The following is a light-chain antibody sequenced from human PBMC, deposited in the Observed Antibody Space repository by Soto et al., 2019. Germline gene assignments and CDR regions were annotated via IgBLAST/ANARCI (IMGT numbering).Light chain of an antibody. CDR3: AAWGDSLNTWV. J-gene: IGLJ3*02. Sequence: QSVLTQPPSASGTPGQRVTISCSGSSSNIGSNAVSWYQHFPGTAPKVLIYGDDQRPSGVPDRFSGSKSGTSASLAISGLRAEDEADYFCAAWGDSLNTWVFGGGTKVTVL. CDR1: SSNIGSNA. CDR2: GDD. V-gene: IGLV1-44*01.